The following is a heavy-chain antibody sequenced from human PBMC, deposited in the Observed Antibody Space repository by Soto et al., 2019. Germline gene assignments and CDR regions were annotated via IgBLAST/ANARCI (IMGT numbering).Heavy chain of an antibody. CDR1: GGSISSSSYY. V-gene: IGHV4-39*01. D-gene: IGHD3-3*01. CDR3: ARQEKGTDYDFWSGDSVLYAFDI. Sequence: QLQLQESGPGLVKPSETLSLTCTVSGGSISSSSYYWGWIRQPPGKGLEWIESIYYSGSTYYNPSLRSRVTTSVDTSKNQFSLKLSSVTAADTAVYYCARQEKGTDYDFWSGDSVLYAFDIWGQGTMVTVSS. J-gene: IGHJ3*02. CDR2: IYYSGST.